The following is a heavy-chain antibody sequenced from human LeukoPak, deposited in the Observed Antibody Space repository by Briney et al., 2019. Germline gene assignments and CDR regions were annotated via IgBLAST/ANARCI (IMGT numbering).Heavy chain of an antibody. J-gene: IGHJ5*02. V-gene: IGHV4-34*01. CDR3: ARGAYGSGSYAQNWFDP. D-gene: IGHD3-10*01. Sequence: SETLSLTCAVYGGSFSGYYWSWIRQPPGKGLEWIGEINHSGSTNYNPSLKSRVTIPVDTSKNQFSLKLSSVTAADTAVYYCARGAYGSGSYAQNWFDPWGQGTLVTVSS. CDR1: GGSFSGYY. CDR2: INHSGST.